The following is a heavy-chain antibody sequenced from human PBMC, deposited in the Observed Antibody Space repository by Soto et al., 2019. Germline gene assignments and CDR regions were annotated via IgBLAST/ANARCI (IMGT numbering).Heavy chain of an antibody. V-gene: IGHV4-31*03. J-gene: IGHJ5*02. CDR2: IYYSGST. CDR3: ARSVDP. CDR1: GGSISSGGYY. Sequence: QVQLQESGPGLVKPSQTLSLTCTVSGGSISSGGYYWSWIRQHPGKGLEWIGYIYYSGSTYYNPSLKSRVTITVHTTKTHISLKLSSVTAADTALYYCARSVDPWGQGTLVTVSS.